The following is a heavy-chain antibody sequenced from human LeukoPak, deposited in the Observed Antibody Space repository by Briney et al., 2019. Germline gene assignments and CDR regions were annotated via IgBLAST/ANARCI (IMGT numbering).Heavy chain of an antibody. Sequence: SETLSLTCAVYGGSFSGYYWSWIRQPPGKGLEWIGEINHSGSTNCNPSLKSRVTISVDTSKNQFSLKLSSVTAADTAVYYCARGLYYYGMDVWGKGTTVTVSS. CDR1: GGSFSGYY. CDR3: ARGLYYYGMDV. V-gene: IGHV4-34*01. CDR2: INHSGST. J-gene: IGHJ6*04.